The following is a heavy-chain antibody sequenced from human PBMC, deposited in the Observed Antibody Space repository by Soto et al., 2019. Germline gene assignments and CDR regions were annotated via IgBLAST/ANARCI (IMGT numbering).Heavy chain of an antibody. CDR1: VGSITGDY. J-gene: IGHJ6*02. V-gene: IGHV4-34*01. Sequence: SETLSLTCSVAVGSITGDYWGWSRQPPVQGLEWIGEINHRGSPNYNPSLKSLVTISVDTSKNQFSLKLSSVTAADTAVYYCARGRWLYCSSTSSRTNGMDVWGQGTTVT. CDR3: ARGRWLYCSSTSSRTNGMDV. D-gene: IGHD2-2*01. CDR2: INHRGSP.